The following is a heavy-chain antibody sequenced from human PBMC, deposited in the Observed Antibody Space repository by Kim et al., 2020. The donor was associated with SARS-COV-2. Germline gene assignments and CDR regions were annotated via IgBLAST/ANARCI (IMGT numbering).Heavy chain of an antibody. V-gene: IGHV3-15*01. CDR3: TTKFASPNSSGWLFYAR. CDR2: IKGKTDGGTT. D-gene: IGHD6-19*01. CDR1: GFTFSNAW. J-gene: IGHJ4*02. Sequence: GGSLRLSCAASGFTFSNAWMSWVRQAPGKGLEWVGRIKGKTDGGTTDYAAPVKGRFTISRDDSKNTLYLQMNSLKTEDTAVYYCTTKFASPNSSGWLFYARWGQGTLVTVSS.